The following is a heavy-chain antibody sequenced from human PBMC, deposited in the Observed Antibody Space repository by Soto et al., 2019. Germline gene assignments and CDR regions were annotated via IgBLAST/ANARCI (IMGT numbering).Heavy chain of an antibody. CDR2: IKQDGSEK. Sequence: PGGSLRLSCAASGFTFSSYWMSWVRQAPGKGLEWVANIKQDGSEKYYVDSVKGRFTISRDNSKNTLYLQMNSLRAEDTAVYYCAKDESSSYYYYGMDVWGQGTTVTVSS. J-gene: IGHJ6*02. CDR1: GFTFSSYW. V-gene: IGHV3-7*03. CDR3: AKDESSSYYYYGMDV. D-gene: IGHD6-6*01.